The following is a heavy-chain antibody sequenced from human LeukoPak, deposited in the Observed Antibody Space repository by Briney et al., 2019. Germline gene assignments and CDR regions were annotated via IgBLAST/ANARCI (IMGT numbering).Heavy chain of an antibody. D-gene: IGHD3-22*01. Sequence: PGGSLRLSCAASGFTFSSYSMNWVRQAPGKGLEWVSSISSSSSYIYYADSVKGRFTISRDNAKNSLYLQMNSLSAEDTAVYYCARGGEYDSSGYYKGFDYWGQGTLVTVSS. V-gene: IGHV3-21*01. CDR2: ISSSSSYI. CDR1: GFTFSSYS. CDR3: ARGGEYDSSGYYKGFDY. J-gene: IGHJ4*02.